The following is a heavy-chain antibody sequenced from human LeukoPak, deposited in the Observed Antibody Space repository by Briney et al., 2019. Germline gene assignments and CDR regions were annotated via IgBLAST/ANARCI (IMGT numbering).Heavy chain of an antibody. Sequence: GASVKVSCKASGYTFTSYGISWVRQAPGQGLEWMGWINPNSGGTNYAQKFQGRVTMTRDTSISTAYMELSRLRSDDTAVYYCAREFPFPGTIFGAGFDYWGQGTLVTVSS. V-gene: IGHV1-2*02. CDR2: INPNSGGT. CDR3: AREFPFPGTIFGAGFDY. D-gene: IGHD3-3*01. CDR1: GYTFTSYG. J-gene: IGHJ4*02.